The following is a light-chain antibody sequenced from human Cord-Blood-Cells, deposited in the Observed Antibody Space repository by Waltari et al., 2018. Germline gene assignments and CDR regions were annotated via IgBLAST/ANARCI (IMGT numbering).Light chain of an antibody. CDR1: QSVSSSY. CDR2: GAS. J-gene: IGKJ2*01. V-gene: IGKV3-20*01. CDR3: QQYGSSQEYT. Sequence: EIVLTQSPVTLSLSPGGSATVSCRASQSVSSSYLAWYQQKPGQAPRLLIYGASSRATGIPDRFSGSGSGTDFTLTISRLEPEDFAVYYCQQYGSSQEYTFGQGTKLEIK.